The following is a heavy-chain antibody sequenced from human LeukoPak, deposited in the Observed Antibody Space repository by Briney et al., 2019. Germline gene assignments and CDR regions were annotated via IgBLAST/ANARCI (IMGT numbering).Heavy chain of an antibody. CDR3: ARHVVGNYDLLSFDY. J-gene: IGHJ4*02. D-gene: IGHD2-21*01. Sequence: SETLSLTCGVSGGSIISSSYYWGWIRQPQGKGLEWIASMFYSGNTYYNPSLKSRVTMSVDTTENQFSLKLSSVTAADTAVYYCARHVVGNYDLLSFDYWGQGSLVTVSS. CDR2: MFYSGNT. CDR1: GGSIISSSYY. V-gene: IGHV4-39*01.